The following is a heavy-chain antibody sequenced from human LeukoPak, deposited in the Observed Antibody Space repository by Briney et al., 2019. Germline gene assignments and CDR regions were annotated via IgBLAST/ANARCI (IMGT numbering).Heavy chain of an antibody. CDR1: GYTFVDYG. Sequence: GASVKVSCKTSGYTFVDYGICWLRQAPGQGLEWVGWISVYDGKIKYAQNLQGRVTMTTDTSTSTAYMELKSLRSDDTAIYYCARARDFYDSMFEEWGQGTLVTVSS. V-gene: IGHV1-18*01. CDR2: ISVYDGKI. D-gene: IGHD3-22*01. CDR3: ARARDFYDSMFEE. J-gene: IGHJ4*02.